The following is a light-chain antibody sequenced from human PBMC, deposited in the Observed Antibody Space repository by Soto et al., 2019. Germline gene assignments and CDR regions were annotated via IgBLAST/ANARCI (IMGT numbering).Light chain of an antibody. V-gene: IGKV3-15*01. Sequence: EIVMTQSPATLSVSPGERATLSCRASQSVSRNLAWYQQKPGQAPRLLIYGASTRATGIPARFSGNGSGTEFTLTISSLQSEDFAVYYCQQYNNWPRTFGQGTKVDIK. CDR1: QSVSRN. J-gene: IGKJ1*01. CDR2: GAS. CDR3: QQYNNWPRT.